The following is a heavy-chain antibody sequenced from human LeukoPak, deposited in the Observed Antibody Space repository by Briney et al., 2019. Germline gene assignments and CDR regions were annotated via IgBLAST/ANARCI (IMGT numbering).Heavy chain of an antibody. V-gene: IGHV4-34*01. J-gene: IGHJ5*02. CDR1: DGSFSGYY. Sequence: PSETLSLTCAVSDGSFSGYYWSWIRQPPGKGLEWIGEINHSGSTNYNPSLKSRVTISVDTSKNQFSLKLSSVTAADTAVYYCAREYYDFWSGTELNWFDPWGQGTLVTVSS. CDR2: INHSGST. CDR3: AREYYDFWSGTELNWFDP. D-gene: IGHD3-3*01.